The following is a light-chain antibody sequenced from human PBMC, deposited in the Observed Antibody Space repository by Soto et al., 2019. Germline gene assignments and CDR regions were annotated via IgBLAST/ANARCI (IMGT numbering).Light chain of an antibody. CDR2: TAS. CDR1: QNIRNY. Sequence: IQLTQSPSSLSASVGDSVTITCRASQNIRNYLNWYHQKPGKAPKLLIYTASSLQSGVPSRFSGSGSGTDFTLTISSLQPEDFATYYCQQSYSTPITFGQGTRLEIK. CDR3: QQSYSTPIT. J-gene: IGKJ5*01. V-gene: IGKV1-39*01.